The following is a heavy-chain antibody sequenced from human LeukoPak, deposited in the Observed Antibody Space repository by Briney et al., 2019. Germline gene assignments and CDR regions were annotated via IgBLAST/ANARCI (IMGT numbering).Heavy chain of an antibody. Sequence: PSETLSLTCTVSGDSISNYYWSWIRQPPGKGLEWIGYIYYSGSTNYNPSLKSRVTISVDTSKNQFSLKLSSVTAADTAVYYCARRGPSGLRKTQYFQHWGQGTLVTVSS. CDR1: GDSISNYY. CDR3: ARRGPSGLRKTQYFQH. D-gene: IGHD5-12*01. V-gene: IGHV4-59*12. J-gene: IGHJ1*01. CDR2: IYYSGST.